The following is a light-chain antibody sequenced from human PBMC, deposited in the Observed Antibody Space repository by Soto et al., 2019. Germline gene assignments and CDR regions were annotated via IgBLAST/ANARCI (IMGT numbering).Light chain of an antibody. V-gene: IGKV3D-15*01. CDR2: GAS. CDR1: QSVGTN. J-gene: IGKJ5*01. Sequence: EVVLTQSPATLSVSPGERATLSCRASQSVGTNLAWYQQKPGQAPRLLIYGASTRATGIPARFSGSGSGTQLTLTISSLQSEDFAVYYCQHSNNWSSFGQGTRLEIK. CDR3: QHSNNWSS.